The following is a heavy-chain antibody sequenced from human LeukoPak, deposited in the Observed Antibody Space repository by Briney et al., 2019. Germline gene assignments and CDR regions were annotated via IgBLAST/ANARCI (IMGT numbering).Heavy chain of an antibody. J-gene: IGHJ6*03. V-gene: IGHV1-2*02. Sequence: GASVKVSCKASGYTFTGYYMHWVRQAPGQGLEWMGWINPNSGGTNYAQKFQGRVTMTRDTSISTAYMELSRLRSDDTAVYYCARQRGSSSKYYYYMDVWGKGTTVTVSS. CDR2: INPNSGGT. CDR1: GYTFTGYY. D-gene: IGHD6-13*01. CDR3: ARQRGSSSKYYYYMDV.